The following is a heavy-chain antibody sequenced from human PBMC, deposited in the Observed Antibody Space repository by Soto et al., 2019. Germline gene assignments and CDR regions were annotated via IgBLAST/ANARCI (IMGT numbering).Heavy chain of an antibody. CDR2: ISGSGGST. V-gene: IGHV3-23*01. D-gene: IGHD3-9*01. J-gene: IGHJ6*02. Sequence: GGSLRLSCAASGFTFSSYAMSWVRQAPGKGLEWVSAISGSGGSTYYADSVKGRFTISRDNSKNTLYLQMNSLRAEDTAVYYCASQLGDSHVPYYDILTGYYYYYGMDVWGQGTTVTVSS. CDR3: ASQLGDSHVPYYDILTGYYYYYGMDV. CDR1: GFTFSSYA.